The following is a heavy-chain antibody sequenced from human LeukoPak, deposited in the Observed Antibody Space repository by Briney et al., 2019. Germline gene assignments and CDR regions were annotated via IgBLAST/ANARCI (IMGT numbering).Heavy chain of an antibody. CDR3: ARDKIRYYYDSSGYYLDY. Sequence: ASVKVSCKASGYTFTSYYMHWVRQAPGQGLEWMGIINPSGGSTSYAQKFQGRVTMTRDMSTSTVYMELSSLRSEDTAVYYCARDKIRYYYDSSGYYLDYWGQGTLVTVSS. J-gene: IGHJ4*02. CDR2: INPSGGST. D-gene: IGHD3-22*01. CDR1: GYTFTSYY. V-gene: IGHV1-46*01.